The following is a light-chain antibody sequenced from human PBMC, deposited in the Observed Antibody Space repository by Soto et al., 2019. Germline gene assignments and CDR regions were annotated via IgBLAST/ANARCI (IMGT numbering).Light chain of an antibody. Sequence: IHMTLSASTLSGSVGYRVTITCRASQTISSWLAWYQQKQGKAPKLLIYKASTLKSGVPSRFSGSGYGTEFNLTISSLQTDDFATYYCQQYTSYPWTFGQGTKVDIK. V-gene: IGKV1-5*03. CDR2: KAS. J-gene: IGKJ1*01. CDR1: QTISSW. CDR3: QQYTSYPWT.